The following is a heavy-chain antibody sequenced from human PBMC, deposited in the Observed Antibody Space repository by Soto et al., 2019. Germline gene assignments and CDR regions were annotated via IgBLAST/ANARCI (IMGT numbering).Heavy chain of an antibody. J-gene: IGHJ6*03. CDR1: GFTFSDYY. CDR2: ISSSGSTI. D-gene: IGHD3-3*01. CDR3: AGRMYDFWSGHYTGYYYYYYYMDV. Sequence: QVQLVESGGGLVKPGGSLRLSCAASGFTFSDYYMSWIRQAPGKGLEWVSYISSSGSTIYYADSVKGRFTISRDNAKNSLYLQMNSLRAEDTAVYYCAGRMYDFWSGHYTGYYYYYYYMDVWGKGTTVTVSS. V-gene: IGHV3-11*01.